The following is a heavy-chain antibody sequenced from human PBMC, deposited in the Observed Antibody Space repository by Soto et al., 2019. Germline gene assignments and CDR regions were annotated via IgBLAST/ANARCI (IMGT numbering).Heavy chain of an antibody. CDR1: GFTFSSYS. CDR3: ARDLPTVAGTYYGMAV. Sequence: EVQLVESGGGLVKPGGSLRLSCAASGFTFSSYSMNWVRQAPGKGLEWVSSISSSSSYIYYADSVKGRFTISRDNAKNSLYMQMKRLRAEDTAVYYCARDLPTVAGTYYGMAVWGQGTTVTVSS. CDR2: ISSSSSYI. V-gene: IGHV3-21*01. J-gene: IGHJ6*02. D-gene: IGHD6-19*01.